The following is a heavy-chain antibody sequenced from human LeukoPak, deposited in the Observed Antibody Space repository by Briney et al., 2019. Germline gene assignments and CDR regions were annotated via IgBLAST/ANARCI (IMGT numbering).Heavy chain of an antibody. V-gene: IGHV4-4*02. Sequence: SETLSLTCVVSGGSISSTNWWSWVRQPPGKGLEWIGEIYHSGSTNYNPFLKSRVTISVDKSKNQISLKLTSVTAADTAVYYCASQSGFPADYWGQGTLVTVSS. CDR2: IYHSGST. CDR3: ASQSGFPADY. CDR1: GGSISSTNW. J-gene: IGHJ4*02.